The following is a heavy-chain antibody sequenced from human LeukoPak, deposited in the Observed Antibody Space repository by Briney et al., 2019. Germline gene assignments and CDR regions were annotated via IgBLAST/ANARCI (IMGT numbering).Heavy chain of an antibody. Sequence: GGSLRLSCAASGFTFSNYAMSWVRQAPGRGLEWVSVISGSGGSTYYVDSVQGRFTISRDNSKNTLFLQMDSLRAEDTAVYYCAKGGFGRPFDYWGQGTLVTVSS. CDR3: AKGGFGRPFDY. CDR1: GFTFSNYA. V-gene: IGHV3-23*01. CDR2: ISGSGGST. J-gene: IGHJ4*02. D-gene: IGHD3-10*01.